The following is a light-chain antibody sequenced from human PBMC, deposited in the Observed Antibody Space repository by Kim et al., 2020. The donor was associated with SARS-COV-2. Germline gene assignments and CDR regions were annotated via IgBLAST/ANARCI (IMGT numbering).Light chain of an antibody. CDR1: TGAVTSGYY. CDR2: TAS. V-gene: IGLV7-43*01. Sequence: PGGTVTLTCASNTGAVTSGYYPNWFQLKPGQAPRSMIHTASGRHSWTPARFSGSLLGGKAALTHSGVQPEDEAEYYCLLYYGGVWVFGGGTKLTVL. CDR3: LLYYGGVWV. J-gene: IGLJ3*02.